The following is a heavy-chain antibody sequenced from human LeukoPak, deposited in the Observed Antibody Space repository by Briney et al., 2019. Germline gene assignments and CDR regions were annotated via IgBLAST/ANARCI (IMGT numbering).Heavy chain of an antibody. CDR2: INPSGGST. V-gene: IGHV1-46*01. CDR3: ARGSRYDIAY. D-gene: IGHD3-22*01. J-gene: IGHJ4*02. Sequence: ASVKVSCKACGYTFINYYMHWVRQAPGQGLEWMGIINPSGGSTSYAPKFQGRVTMTRDTSTSTVYMELSSLKFEDTAVYYCARGSRYDIAYWGQGTLVTVSS. CDR1: GYTFINYY.